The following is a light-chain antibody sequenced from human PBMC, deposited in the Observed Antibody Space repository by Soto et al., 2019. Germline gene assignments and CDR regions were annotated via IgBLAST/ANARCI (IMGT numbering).Light chain of an antibody. CDR1: HSVDSN. Sequence: EIVLTQSPAILSVSPLECNTLXQRASHSVDSNLAWYQQKPGQAPRLLIFGASTRATGIPTRFSGGGSGTDFTLTISSLQSEDFGLYFCQQYDKWPLTFGGGTKV. V-gene: IGKV3D-15*01. CDR3: QQYDKWPLT. J-gene: IGKJ4*01. CDR2: GAS.